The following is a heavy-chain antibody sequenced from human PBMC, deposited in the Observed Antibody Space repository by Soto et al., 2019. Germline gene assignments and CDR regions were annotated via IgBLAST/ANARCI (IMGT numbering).Heavy chain of an antibody. CDR2: IYYSGST. J-gene: IGHJ4*02. V-gene: IGHV4-59*01. CDR1: GGSISSYY. Sequence: PSETLSLTCTVSGGSISSYYWSWIRQPPGKGLEWIGYIYYSGSTNYNPSLKSRVTISVDTSKNQFSLKLSSVTAADTTVYYCARMCGAAAGMFLKGRLYFDYWGQGTLVT. D-gene: IGHD6-13*01. CDR3: ARMCGAAAGMFLKGRLYFDY.